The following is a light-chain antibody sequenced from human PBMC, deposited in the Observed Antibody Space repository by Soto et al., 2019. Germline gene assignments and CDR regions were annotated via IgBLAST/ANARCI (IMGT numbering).Light chain of an antibody. CDR2: DDS. CDR1: NIGSKS. CDR3: QVWDSSSDRYV. V-gene: IGLV3-21*02. J-gene: IGLJ1*01. Sequence: SYELXQPPSVSVAPGQAARLTCGGNNIGSKSVHWYQQKPGPAPVLVVYDDSARPSGIPERFSGSNSGNTATLTISRVEAGDEADYYCQVWDSSSDRYVFGTGTKVTVL.